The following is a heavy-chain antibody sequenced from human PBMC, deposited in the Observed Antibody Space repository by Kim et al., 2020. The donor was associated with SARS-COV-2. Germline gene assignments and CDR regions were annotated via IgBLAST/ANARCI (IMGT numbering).Heavy chain of an antibody. CDR1: DGSFSTNW. CDR2: IYHSGVT. CDR3: ARLVSDSGNYFWFDP. D-gene: IGHD1-26*01. J-gene: IGHJ5*02. Sequence: SETLSLTCAVSDGSFSTNWWTWVRQPPGKGLEWIGEIYHSGVTNYNPSLKSRVTISVDKPKNQFSLKLSSVTAADTAVYYCARLVSDSGNYFWFDPWGQGTLVTVSS. V-gene: IGHV4-4*02.